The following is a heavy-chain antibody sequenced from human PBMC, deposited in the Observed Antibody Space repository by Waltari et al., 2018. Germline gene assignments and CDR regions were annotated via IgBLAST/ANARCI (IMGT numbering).Heavy chain of an antibody. V-gene: IGHV3-7*01. Sequence: EVQLVESGGGLVQPGGSLRLSCAASGFTFSRYWMSWVRQAPGKGLEWVANIKEDGSEKDYVDSVKVRFTISRDNAKSSLYLQMNSLRAEDTAVYYCAREAHMSAVAPRVIGWHFDLWGRGTLVPVSS. D-gene: IGHD2-15*01. CDR3: AREAHMSAVAPRVIGWHFDL. CDR1: GFTFSRYW. J-gene: IGHJ2*01. CDR2: IKEDGSEK.